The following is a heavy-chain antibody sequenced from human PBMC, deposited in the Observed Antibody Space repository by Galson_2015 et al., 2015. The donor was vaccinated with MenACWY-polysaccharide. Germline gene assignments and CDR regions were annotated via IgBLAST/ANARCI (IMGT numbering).Heavy chain of an antibody. D-gene: IGHD4-23*01. J-gene: IGHJ4*02. CDR2: IFPDNSDP. V-gene: IGHV5-51*03. CDR3: ARLRGLGGQFYCDF. CDR1: GYIFNNYW. Sequence: QSGAEVTKPGESLKISCKASGYIFNNYWIGWVRQMPDKGLEWMGRIFPDNSDPRYSPSFQGQVTVSVAKSTSTAYLHLSGLKASDTGMYYCARLRGLGGQFYCDFWGQGSLVTVSS.